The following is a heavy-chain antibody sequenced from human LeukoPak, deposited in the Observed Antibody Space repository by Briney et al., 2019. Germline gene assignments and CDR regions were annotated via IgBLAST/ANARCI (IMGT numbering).Heavy chain of an antibody. CDR2: INHSGST. V-gene: IGHV4-34*01. D-gene: IGHD2-15*01. J-gene: IGHJ4*02. CDR1: GGSFSGYY. Sequence: PSETLSLTCAVYGGSFSGYYWSWIRQPPGKGLEWIGEINHSGSTNYNPSLKSRVTISVDTSKNQFSLKLSSVTAADTDVYYCATSQPDCSGGSCYYYYFDYWGQGTLVTVSS. CDR3: ATSQPDCSGGSCYYYYFDY.